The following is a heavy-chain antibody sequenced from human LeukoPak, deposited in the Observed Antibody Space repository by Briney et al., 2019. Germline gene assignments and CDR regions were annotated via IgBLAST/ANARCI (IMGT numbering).Heavy chain of an antibody. V-gene: IGHV3-30*18. J-gene: IGHJ1*01. CDR3: AKDRFYNERIAVISAVQH. CDR2: ISYDGSNK. D-gene: IGHD6-6*01. Sequence: PGRSLRLSCAASGFTFSSYGMHWVRQAPGKGLEWVAVISYDGSNKYYADSVKGRFTISRDNSKNTLYLQMNSLRAEDTAVYYCAKDRFYNERIAVISAVQHSGQNTLLT. CDR1: GFTFSSYG.